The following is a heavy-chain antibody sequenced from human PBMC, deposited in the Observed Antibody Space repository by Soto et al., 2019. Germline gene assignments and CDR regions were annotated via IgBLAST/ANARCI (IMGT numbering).Heavy chain of an antibody. CDR1: GFSLRTSEVG. V-gene: IGHV2-5*02. D-gene: IGHD1-26*01. CDR2: IYWDGDR. J-gene: IGHJ4*02. Sequence: SGPTLVKPTQTLTLTCTFSGFSLRTSEVGVGWIRQPPGKALEWLGIIYWDGDRSYRSSLESRLTITRDASKNQVVLTMTNMDPVDTATYFCAHRQSGSYFKYWGQGALVTVSS. CDR3: AHRQSGSYFKY.